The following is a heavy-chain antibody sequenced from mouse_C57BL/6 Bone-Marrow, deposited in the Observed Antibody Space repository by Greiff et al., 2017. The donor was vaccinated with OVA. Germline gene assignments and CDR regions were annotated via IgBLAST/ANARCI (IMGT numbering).Heavy chain of an antibody. J-gene: IGHJ2*01. V-gene: IGHV1-50*01. CDR3: ARGERDY. CDR1: GYTFTSYW. Sequence: QVQLQQPGAELVKPGASVKLSCKASGYTFTSYWMQWVKQRPGLGLEWIGEIDPSDSYTNYNQKFKGKATLTVDTSSSTAYMQLSSLTSEDSAVYYCARGERDYWGQGTTLTVSS. CDR2: IDPSDSYT.